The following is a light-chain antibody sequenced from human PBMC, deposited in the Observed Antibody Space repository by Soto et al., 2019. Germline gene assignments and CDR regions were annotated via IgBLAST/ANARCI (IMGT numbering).Light chain of an antibody. CDR1: PSVSSSR. J-gene: IGKJ5*01. Sequence: DIVLTQSPATPSLSPGGRVTLSRGANPSVSSSRLAWYQQKPGQAPRLLMYDASRRAFGIPDRFSGSGSGTDFTLTISRLEPEDFAVYYCQQYGNSPITFGQGTRLEI. V-gene: IGKV3D-20*01. CDR2: DAS. CDR3: QQYGNSPIT.